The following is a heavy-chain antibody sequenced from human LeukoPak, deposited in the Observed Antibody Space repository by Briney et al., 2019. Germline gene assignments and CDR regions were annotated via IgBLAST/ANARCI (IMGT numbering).Heavy chain of an antibody. Sequence: GGSLRLSCAASGFTFSSYEMIWVRQAPGKGLEWASCISSSGSAIFYADSVKGRFTISRDNAKNSLYMQMNSLRAEDTAVYYCARVFRGSSPPTRGYWGQGTLVTVSS. D-gene: IGHD1-26*01. V-gene: IGHV3-48*03. CDR2: ISSSGSAI. CDR1: GFTFSSYE. CDR3: ARVFRGSSPPTRGY. J-gene: IGHJ4*02.